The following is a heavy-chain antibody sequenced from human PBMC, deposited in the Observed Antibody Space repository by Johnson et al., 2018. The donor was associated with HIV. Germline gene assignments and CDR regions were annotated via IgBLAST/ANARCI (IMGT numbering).Heavy chain of an antibody. J-gene: IGHJ3*02. CDR3: NTVGGFDAFDI. V-gene: IGHV3-30*02. D-gene: IGHD3-10*01. CDR2: IRYDGSNK. CDR1: GFTFSSYG. Sequence: QVQLVESGGGVVQPGGSLRLSCAAFGFTFSSYGMHWVRQAPGKGLEWVAFIRYDGSNKYYADSVKGRFTISRDNSKNTLYLQMNSLRAEDTAVYYCNTVGGFDAFDIWGQGTMVTVSS.